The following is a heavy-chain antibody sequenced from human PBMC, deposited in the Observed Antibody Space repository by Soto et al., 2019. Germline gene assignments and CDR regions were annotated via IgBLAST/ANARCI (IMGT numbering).Heavy chain of an antibody. V-gene: IGHV4-39*01. CDR1: GGSISSSSYY. Sequence: SETLSLTCTVSGGSISSSSYYWGWIRQPPGKGLEWIGGIYYSGSTYYNPSLKSRVTISVDTSKNQFSLKLSSVTAADTAVYYCARHREMAIDYWGQGTLVTVSS. D-gene: IGHD5-12*01. J-gene: IGHJ4*02. CDR2: IYYSGST. CDR3: ARHREMAIDY.